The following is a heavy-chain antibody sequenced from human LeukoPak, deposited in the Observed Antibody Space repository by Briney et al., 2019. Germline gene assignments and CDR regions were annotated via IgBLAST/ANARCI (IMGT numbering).Heavy chain of an antibody. J-gene: IGHJ6*02. V-gene: IGHV3-48*03. CDR1: GFTFSSYE. CDR3: ARGATVTANFYFYGMDV. D-gene: IGHD4-17*01. Sequence: PGGSLRLSCAASGFTFSSYEMNWVRQAPGKGLEWVSYISSSGSTIYYADSVKGRFTISRDNAKNSLYLQMNSLRAEDTAVYYCARGATVTANFYFYGMDVWGQGTMVTVSS. CDR2: ISSSGSTI.